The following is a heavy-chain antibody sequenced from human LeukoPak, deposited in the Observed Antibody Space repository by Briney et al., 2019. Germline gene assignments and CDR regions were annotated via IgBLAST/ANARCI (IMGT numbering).Heavy chain of an antibody. CDR2: IIPIFDTA. V-gene: IGHV1-69*13. Sequence: ASVKVSCKASGGTFSSYAISWVRQAPGQGLEWMGGIIPIFDTANYAQKFQGRVTITADESTSTAYMELSSLRSEDTAVYYCARDQPNCSGGSCYGEFFDYWGQGTLVTVSS. CDR1: GGTFSSYA. J-gene: IGHJ4*02. D-gene: IGHD2-15*01. CDR3: ARDQPNCSGGSCYGEFFDY.